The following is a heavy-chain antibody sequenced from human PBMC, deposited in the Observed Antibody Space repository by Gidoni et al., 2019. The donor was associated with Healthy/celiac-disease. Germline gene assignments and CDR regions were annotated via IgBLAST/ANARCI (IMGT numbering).Heavy chain of an antibody. CDR1: GYSFVRYW. CDR3: ARRQIVGATVDAFDI. V-gene: IGHV5-51*03. CDR2: IYPGDSDT. D-gene: IGHD1-26*01. J-gene: IGHJ3*02. Sequence: EVQLVQSGAELKKPGESLTISRKGSGYSFVRYWIGWVRQMPGKGLEWMGIIYPGDSDTRYSPPFQGQVTISADKSISTAYLQWSSLKASDTAMYYCARRQIVGATVDAFDIWGQGTMVTVSS.